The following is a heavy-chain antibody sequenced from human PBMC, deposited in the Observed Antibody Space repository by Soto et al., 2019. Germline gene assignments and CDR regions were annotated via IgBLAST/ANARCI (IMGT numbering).Heavy chain of an antibody. J-gene: IGHJ5*02. Sequence: QVQLQESGPGLVKPSETLSLTCSVSGGSVSTDSYYWSWIRQPPGKGLEWIAYIYYSGRTNYNPSLKSRVTISLDTSKNQFSLKLSSVTTADTAVYYCARYSSGHSPGGQGTLVTVSS. CDR2: IYYSGRT. CDR3: ARYSSGHSP. V-gene: IGHV4-61*01. CDR1: GGSVSTDSYY. D-gene: IGHD6-19*01.